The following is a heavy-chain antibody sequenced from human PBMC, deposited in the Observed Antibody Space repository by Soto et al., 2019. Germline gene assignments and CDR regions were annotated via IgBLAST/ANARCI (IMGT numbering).Heavy chain of an antibody. Sequence: ASVKVSCKASGYTFTSYGISWVRQAPGQGLEWMGWISAYNGNTNYAQKLQGRVTMTTDTSTSTAYMELRSLRSDDTAVYYCARVAIIGYDLRADAFDIWGQGTMVTVSS. D-gene: IGHD5-12*01. CDR3: ARVAIIGYDLRADAFDI. V-gene: IGHV1-18*01. CDR1: GYTFTSYG. J-gene: IGHJ3*02. CDR2: ISAYNGNT.